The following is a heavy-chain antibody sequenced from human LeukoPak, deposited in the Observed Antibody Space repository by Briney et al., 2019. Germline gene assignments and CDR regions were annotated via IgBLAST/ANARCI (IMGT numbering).Heavy chain of an antibody. V-gene: IGHV1-8*01. CDR1: GYTFTSYD. CDR3: ARAPGSAMDV. Sequence: ASVKVSCKASGYTFTSYDINWVRQATGQGLEWMGWMNPNSGNTDYAQKFQGRVTVTRNTSISTAYMELSSLRSEDTAVYYCARAPGSAMDVWGKGTTVTVSS. J-gene: IGHJ6*04. CDR2: MNPNSGNT. D-gene: IGHD1-26*01.